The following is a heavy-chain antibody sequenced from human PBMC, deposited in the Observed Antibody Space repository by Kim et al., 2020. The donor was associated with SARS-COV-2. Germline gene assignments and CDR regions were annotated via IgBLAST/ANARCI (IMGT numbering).Heavy chain of an antibody. D-gene: IGHD6-13*01. CDR2: IYYSGKT. J-gene: IGHJ4*02. V-gene: IGHV4-59*01. CDR3: ARGSVTAGGMVRFVDY. Sequence: SETLSLTCTVSGGSISSYYWSWIRQPPGKGLEWIGYIYYSGKTNYNPSLKSRVTISVDTSKNQFSLKLRSVTAADTAVYYCARGSVTAGGMVRFVDYWGQGTLVTVSS. CDR1: GGSISSYY.